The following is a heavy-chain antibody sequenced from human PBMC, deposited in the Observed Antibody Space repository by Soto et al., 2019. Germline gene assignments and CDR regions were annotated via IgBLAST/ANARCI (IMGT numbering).Heavy chain of an antibody. CDR1: GYTFTSYG. V-gene: IGHV1-18*01. Sequence: GASVKVSCKASGYTFTSYGISWVRQAPGQGLEWMGWISAYNGNTNYAQKLQGRVTMTTDTSTSTANMEQRSLRSDDTAVYYCERPSGYCSSTSCYAKPRFDYWGQGTLVTVSS. CDR2: ISAYNGNT. J-gene: IGHJ4*02. CDR3: ERPSGYCSSTSCYAKPRFDY. D-gene: IGHD2-2*01.